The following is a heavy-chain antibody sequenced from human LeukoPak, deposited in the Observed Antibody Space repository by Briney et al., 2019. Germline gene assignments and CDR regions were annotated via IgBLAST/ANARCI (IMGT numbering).Heavy chain of an antibody. Sequence: SETLSLTCAVYGGSFSGYYWSWIRQPPGKGLEWIGEINHSGSTNYNPSLKSRVTISVDTSKNQFSLKLSSVTAADTAVYYCARDDDSDAFDIWGQGTMVTVSS. CDR1: GGSFSGYY. D-gene: IGHD2-21*02. V-gene: IGHV4-34*09. CDR2: INHSGST. CDR3: ARDDDSDAFDI. J-gene: IGHJ3*02.